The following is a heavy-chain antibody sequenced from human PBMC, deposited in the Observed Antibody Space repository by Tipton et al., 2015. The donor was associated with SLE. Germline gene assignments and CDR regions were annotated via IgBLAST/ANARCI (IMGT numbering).Heavy chain of an antibody. CDR3: ARDGNWDYGFDGFDI. CDR2: IYYSGSS. V-gene: IGHV4-59*11. Sequence: TLSLTCTVSGDSISNHYCNWIRQPPGKGLEWIGYIYYSGSSNTNYNPSLKSRVTISVDTSKNQFSLKLDSVTAADTAVYFCARDGNWDYGFDGFDIWGQGTMVTVSS. D-gene: IGHD1-7*01. CDR1: GDSISNHY. J-gene: IGHJ3*02.